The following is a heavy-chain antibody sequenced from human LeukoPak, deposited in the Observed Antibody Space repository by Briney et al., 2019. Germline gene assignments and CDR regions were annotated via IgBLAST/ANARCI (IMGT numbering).Heavy chain of an antibody. V-gene: IGHV3-7*03. Sequence: PGGSLRLSCAASGFTFTTFWMNWIRQAPGKGLEWVANIKHDGSEKYYVDSVKGRFTISRDNAKNSLYLQMNSLRAEDTAAYYCARGRAFDYWGQGTLVTVSS. CDR2: IKHDGSEK. CDR1: GFTFTTFW. CDR3: ARGRAFDY. J-gene: IGHJ4*02.